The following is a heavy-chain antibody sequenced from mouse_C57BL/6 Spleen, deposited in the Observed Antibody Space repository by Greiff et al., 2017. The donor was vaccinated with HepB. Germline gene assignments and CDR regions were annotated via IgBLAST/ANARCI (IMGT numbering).Heavy chain of an antibody. CDR2: ISDGGSYT. CDR1: GFTFSSYA. J-gene: IGHJ1*03. D-gene: IGHD1-1*01. V-gene: IGHV5-4*01. CDR3: ARDRDYYGSSYSWYFDV. Sequence: EVKVEESGGGLVKPGGSLKLSCAASGFTFSSYAMSWVRQTPEKRLEWVATISDGGSYTYYPDNVKGRFTISRDNAKNNLYLQMSHLKSEDTAMYYCARDRDYYGSSYSWYFDVWGTGTTVTVSS.